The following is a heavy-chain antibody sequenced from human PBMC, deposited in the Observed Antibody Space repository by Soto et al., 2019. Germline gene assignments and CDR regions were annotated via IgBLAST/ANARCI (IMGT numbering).Heavy chain of an antibody. CDR1: GFTFDDYA. J-gene: IGHJ4*02. Sequence: GGSLRLSCAASGFTFDDYAMHWVRQAPGKGLEWVSGISWNSGSIGYADSVKGRFTISRDNAKNSLYLQMNSLRAEDTALYYCAKDRAPYYGSGSYWVYWGQGTLVTVSS. V-gene: IGHV3-9*01. D-gene: IGHD3-10*01. CDR2: ISWNSGSI. CDR3: AKDRAPYYGSGSYWVY.